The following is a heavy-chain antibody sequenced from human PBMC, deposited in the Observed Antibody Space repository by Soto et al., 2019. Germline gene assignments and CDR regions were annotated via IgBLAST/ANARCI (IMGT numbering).Heavy chain of an antibody. CDR1: GFTFSGHT. V-gene: IGHV3-48*02. CDR3: ARGDCSGGSCYGMDV. D-gene: IGHD2-15*01. J-gene: IGHJ6*02. CDR2: IGDSSSTI. Sequence: EVQLVESGGVLVQPGGSLRLSCAASGFTFSGHTMNWVRQAPGKGLEWVSYIGDSSSTIYYADSVKGRFIISRDNARNSLFLQMSSLRDEDTAVYYCARGDCSGGSCYGMDVWGQGNTVTVSS.